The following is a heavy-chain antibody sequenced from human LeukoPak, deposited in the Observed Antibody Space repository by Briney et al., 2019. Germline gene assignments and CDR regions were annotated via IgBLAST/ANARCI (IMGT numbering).Heavy chain of an antibody. CDR2: IYSGGAT. CDR1: GFDVGRNY. J-gene: IGHJ4*02. Sequence: PGGSLRLSCAASGFDVGRNYMTWVRQAPGKGLEWVSFIYSGGATYYADSARGRFTISRDSSKNTLYLQMNSLRVEDTAVYYCARVPGYSWGQGTLVTVSS. D-gene: IGHD6-13*01. CDR3: ARVPGYS. V-gene: IGHV3-53*01.